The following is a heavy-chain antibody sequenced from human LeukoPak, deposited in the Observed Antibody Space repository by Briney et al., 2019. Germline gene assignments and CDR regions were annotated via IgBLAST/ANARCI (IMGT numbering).Heavy chain of an antibody. Sequence: SETLSLSCTVSGGSISSYYWSWIRQPPGKGLEWIGYIYYSGSTHYNPSLKSRVTISVDTSKNQFSLKLSSVTAADTAVYYCARSLLWFGELFDYWGQGTLVTVSS. CDR1: GGSISSYY. CDR3: ARSLLWFGELFDY. D-gene: IGHD3-10*01. V-gene: IGHV4-59*08. J-gene: IGHJ4*02. CDR2: IYYSGST.